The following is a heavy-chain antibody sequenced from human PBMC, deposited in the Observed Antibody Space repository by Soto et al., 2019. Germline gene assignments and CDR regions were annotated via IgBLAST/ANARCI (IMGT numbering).Heavy chain of an antibody. CDR1: GYTFTSYA. V-gene: IGHV1-3*01. CDR2: INAGNGNT. CDR3: ARGATVNMVSPFDY. Sequence: ASVKVSCKASGYTFTSYAMHWVRQAPGQRLEWMGWINAGNGNTKYSQKFQGRVTITRDTSASTAYMELSSLRSEDTAVYYCARGATVNMVSPFDYWGQGTLGTVSS. J-gene: IGHJ4*02. D-gene: IGHD4-4*01.